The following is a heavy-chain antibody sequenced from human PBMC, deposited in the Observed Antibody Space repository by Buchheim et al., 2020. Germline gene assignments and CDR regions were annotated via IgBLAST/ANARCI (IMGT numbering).Heavy chain of an antibody. V-gene: IGHV3-30-3*01. CDR1: GFTFRNYW. CDR3: ARAGNHHPYYFDY. Sequence: VQLVESGGGLVQPGGSLRLSCAASGFTFRNYWMSWVRQAPGKGLEWVAVISYDGRNKYYADSVKGRFTLSRDNSKNTLYLQMNSLRAEDTAVYYCARAGNHHPYYFDYWGQGTL. J-gene: IGHJ4*02. CDR2: ISYDGRNK. D-gene: IGHD1-14*01.